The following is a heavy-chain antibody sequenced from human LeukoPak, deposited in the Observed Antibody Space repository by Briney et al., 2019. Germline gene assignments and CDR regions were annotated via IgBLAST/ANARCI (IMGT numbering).Heavy chain of an antibody. D-gene: IGHD3/OR15-3a*01. CDR2: IDYTGST. Sequence: PSETLSLTCTVSGGPISSYYWSWIRQPPGKGLEWIGYIDYTGSTNCNPSLKSRVTISVDTSKNQFSLKLGSVTAADTAVYYCARGFGLGTLIDYWGQGTLVTVSS. J-gene: IGHJ4*02. CDR3: ARGFGLGTLIDY. V-gene: IGHV4-59*01. CDR1: GGPISSYY.